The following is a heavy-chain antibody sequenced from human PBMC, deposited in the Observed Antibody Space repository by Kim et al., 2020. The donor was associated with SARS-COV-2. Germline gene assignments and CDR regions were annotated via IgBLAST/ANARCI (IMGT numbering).Heavy chain of an antibody. D-gene: IGHD3-9*01. Sequence: GGSLRLSCTASGFTFNTYWMHWVRQRPGKGLDWVALINTDGQSTTYANAVEGRFTISRDNAENTLFLQMNSLKAEDTAMYYCARSRFDSFAIYGLDVWGQGTAVTVSS. CDR1: GFTFNTYW. V-gene: IGHV3-74*01. J-gene: IGHJ6*02. CDR2: INTDGQST. CDR3: ARSRFDSFAIYGLDV.